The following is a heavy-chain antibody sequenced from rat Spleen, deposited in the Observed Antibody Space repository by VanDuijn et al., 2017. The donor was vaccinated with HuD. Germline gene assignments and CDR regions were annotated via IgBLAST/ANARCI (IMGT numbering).Heavy chain of an antibody. CDR2: INYDGSST. CDR1: GFISSDHY. J-gene: IGHJ2*01. D-gene: IGHD1-9*01. Sequence: EVQLVESDGGLVLPGRSLKLSCAAAGFISSDHYVAWVRQAPTKGREWVATINYDGSSTFYRDSVKGRFTISRDNAKSTLYLQVDSLRSEDTAIYYCARPTTGIPFNYWGQGVMVTVSS. V-gene: IGHV5-29*01. CDR3: ARPTTGIPFNY.